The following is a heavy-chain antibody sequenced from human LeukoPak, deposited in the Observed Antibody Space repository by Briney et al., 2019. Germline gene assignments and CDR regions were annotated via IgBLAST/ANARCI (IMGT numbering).Heavy chain of an antibody. J-gene: IGHJ4*02. CDR2: IYYSGST. Sequence: PSETLSLTCTVSGGSISSSSNYWGWIRQPPGKGLEWIGSIYYSGSTYYNPPLKSRVSISVDTSKNYFSLKVSSVTAADTAVYYCARLFLRFGEFSFDYWGQGTLVTVSS. CDR1: GGSISSSSNY. CDR3: ARLFLRFGEFSFDY. D-gene: IGHD3-10*01. V-gene: IGHV4-39*02.